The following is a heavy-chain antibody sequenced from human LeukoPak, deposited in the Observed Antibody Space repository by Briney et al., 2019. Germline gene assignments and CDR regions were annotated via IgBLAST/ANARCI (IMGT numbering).Heavy chain of an antibody. CDR1: GGSISSSSYY. Sequence: TSETLSLTCTVSGGSISSSSYYWGWIRQPPGKGLEWIGRIYTSGSTNYNPSLKSRVTISVDTSKNQFSLKLSSVTAADTAVYYCARSGLGLDPTYYYYYYMDVWGKGTTVTVSS. V-gene: IGHV4-61*02. CDR2: IYTSGST. J-gene: IGHJ6*03. CDR3: ARSGLGLDPTYYYYYYMDV. D-gene: IGHD7-27*01.